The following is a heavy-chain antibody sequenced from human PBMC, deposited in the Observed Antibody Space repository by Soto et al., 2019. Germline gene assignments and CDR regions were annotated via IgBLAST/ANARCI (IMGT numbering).Heavy chain of an antibody. V-gene: IGHV1-46*01. J-gene: IGHJ4*02. CDR3: ARGLRDWIFVADF. CDR2: INYTNGGT. D-gene: IGHD3-9*01. Sequence: VASVKVSCKASGYSFTSYYMHWVRQARGQGLEWMGIINYTNGGTNYSQKFQGRATMPRDTSTSTVYMDLSSLTSEDSAVYYCARGLRDWIFVADFWGQGTLVTVSS. CDR1: GYSFTSYY.